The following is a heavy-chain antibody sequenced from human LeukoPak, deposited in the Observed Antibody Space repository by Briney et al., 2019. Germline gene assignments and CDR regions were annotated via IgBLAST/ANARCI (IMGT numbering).Heavy chain of an antibody. V-gene: IGHV1-2*02. D-gene: IGHD2-15*01. Sequence: GASVKVSCKASGYTFTGYYMHWVRQAPGQGLERMGWINPNSGGTNYAQKFQGRVTMTRDTSISTAYMELSRLRSDDTAVYYCARARFRSGGSCYYVYWGQGTLVTVSS. CDR1: GYTFTGYY. J-gene: IGHJ4*02. CDR3: ARARFRSGGSCYYVY. CDR2: INPNSGGT.